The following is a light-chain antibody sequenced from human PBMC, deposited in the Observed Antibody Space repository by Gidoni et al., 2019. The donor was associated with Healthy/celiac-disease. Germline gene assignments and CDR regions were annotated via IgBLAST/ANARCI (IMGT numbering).Light chain of an antibody. CDR3: QQSYSTPLYT. CDR2: AAS. CDR1: QSISSY. V-gene: IGKV1-39*01. Sequence: DIQMTQSSSSLSASVGDRVTITCRASQSISSYLNWYQQKPGKAPKLLIYAASSLQSGVPSRFSSSGSGTDFTLTISSLQPEDFATYYCQQSYSTPLYTFGQGTKLEIK. J-gene: IGKJ2*01.